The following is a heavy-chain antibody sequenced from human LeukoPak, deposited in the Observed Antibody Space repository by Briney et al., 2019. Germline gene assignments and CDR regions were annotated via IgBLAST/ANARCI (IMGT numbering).Heavy chain of an antibody. D-gene: IGHD2-2*02. V-gene: IGHV3-7*01. CDR2: IKVDGSET. CDR1: GFIFSDYW. CDR3: ARAHIPNL. J-gene: IGHJ1*01. Sequence: GGSLRLSCVTSGFIFSDYWMSWVRQAPGKGLEWVANIKVDGSETSYADSAKGRFTVSRDNTKNSMYLQMSSLRVEDTAVYYCARAHIPNLWGQGTLVTVSS.